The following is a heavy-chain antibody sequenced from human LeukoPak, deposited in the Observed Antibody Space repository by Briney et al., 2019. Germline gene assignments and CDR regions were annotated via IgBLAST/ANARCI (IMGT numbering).Heavy chain of an antibody. CDR2: ISAYNGNT. Sequence: ASVKISCKASGYTFTSYGISWVRQAPGQGLEWMGWISAYNGNTNYAQKLQGRVTMTTDTSTSTAYMELRSLRSDDTAVYYCARLPPRIGWFDPWGQGTLVTVSS. CDR3: ARLPPRIGWFDP. CDR1: GYTFTSYG. V-gene: IGHV1-18*01. J-gene: IGHJ5*02.